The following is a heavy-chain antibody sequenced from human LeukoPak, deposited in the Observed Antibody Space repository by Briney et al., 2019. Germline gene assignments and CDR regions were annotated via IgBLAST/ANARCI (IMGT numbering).Heavy chain of an antibody. CDR2: INPNSGGT. V-gene: IGHV1-2*02. D-gene: IGHD3-10*01. J-gene: IGHJ6*03. CDR3: ARTYGSGSYYYYYYMDV. CDR1: GYTFTGYY. Sequence: GASVKVSCKASGYTFTGYYMHWVRQAPGQGLEWMGWINPNSGGTNYAQKFQGRVTMTRDTSISTAYMELSRLRSDDTAVYYCARTYGSGSYYYYYYMDVWGKGTTVTVSS.